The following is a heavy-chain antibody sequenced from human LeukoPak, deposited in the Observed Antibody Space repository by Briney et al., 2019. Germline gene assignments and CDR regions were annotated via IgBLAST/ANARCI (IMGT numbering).Heavy chain of an antibody. CDR1: GFTFSSYG. CDR2: IRYDGSDK. CDR3: TTLGPATLDC. Sequence: PGRSLRLSCAASGFTFSSYGMHWVRQAPGKGLEWVTFIRYDGSDKEYADSVKGRFTISRDNSKNTVYLQMNSLRAEDTAVYYCTTLGPATLDCWGQGTLVTVSS. V-gene: IGHV3-30*02. J-gene: IGHJ4*02. D-gene: IGHD1-26*01.